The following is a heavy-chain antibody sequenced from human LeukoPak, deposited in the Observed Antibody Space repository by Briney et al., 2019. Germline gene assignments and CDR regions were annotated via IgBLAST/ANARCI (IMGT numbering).Heavy chain of an antibody. CDR1: GFTFSSYA. CDR3: AKDLKYYGSGNRPGADY. CDR2: ISGSGGST. D-gene: IGHD3-10*01. Sequence: PGGSLRLSCAASGFTFSSYAMSWVRQAPGKGLEWVSAISGSGGSTYYADSVKGRFTISRDNSKNTLYLQMNSLRAEDTAVYYCAKDLKYYGSGNRPGADYWGQGTLVTVSS. V-gene: IGHV3-23*01. J-gene: IGHJ4*02.